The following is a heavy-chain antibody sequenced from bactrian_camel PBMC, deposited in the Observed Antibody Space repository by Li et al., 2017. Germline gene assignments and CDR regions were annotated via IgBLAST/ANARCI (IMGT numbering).Heavy chain of an antibody. CDR2: IDGLGST. CDR1: EYVFSVNY. J-gene: IGHJ4*01. V-gene: IGHV3S53*01. D-gene: IGHD8*01. Sequence: HVQLVEPGGGSVQAGGSLTLSCTGSDTEYVFSVNYMGWFRLAPGKEREGVAGIDGLGSTTYADSVNGRFTIYRDNDKGTLYLQMNDLKPEDSAMYDCATLQTNDAGDCPLDPRRIISIYGQGTQVTVSS.